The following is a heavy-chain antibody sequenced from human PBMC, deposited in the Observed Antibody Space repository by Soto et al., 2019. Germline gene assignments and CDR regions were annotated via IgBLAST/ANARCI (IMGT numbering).Heavy chain of an antibody. D-gene: IGHD4-17*01. J-gene: IGHJ4*02. CDR3: AKAPDGDYLLGYFDY. CDR1: GFTFSNYA. Sequence: EVQLLESGGGLVQPGGSLRLSCAASGFTFSNYAMSWVRQAPGKGLEWVSVISGSGGSTYYADSVKGRFTISRDNSKNTLYLQMNSLRAEDTAVYYCAKAPDGDYLLGYFDYWGQGTLVTVSS. CDR2: ISGSGGST. V-gene: IGHV3-23*01.